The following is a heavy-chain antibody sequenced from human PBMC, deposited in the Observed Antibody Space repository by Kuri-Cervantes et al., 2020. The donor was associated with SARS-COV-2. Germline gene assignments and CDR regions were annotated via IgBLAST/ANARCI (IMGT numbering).Heavy chain of an antibody. D-gene: IGHD6-13*01. CDR1: DGSISSGGCY. Sequence: SCTVSDGSISSGGCYWSWIRQPPGKGLEWIGYIYHSGSTYYNPSLKSRVTISVDRPKNQFSLKLSSVTAADTAVYYCARDSRVGIAAAGLYYWGQGTLVTVSS. V-gene: IGHV4-30-2*01. CDR2: IYHSGST. CDR3: ARDSRVGIAAAGLYY. J-gene: IGHJ4*02.